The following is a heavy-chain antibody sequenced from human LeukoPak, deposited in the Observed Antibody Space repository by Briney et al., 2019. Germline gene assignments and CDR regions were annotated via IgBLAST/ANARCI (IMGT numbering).Heavy chain of an antibody. CDR2: INPNSGGT. V-gene: IGHV1-2*02. CDR1: GYTFSSYE. J-gene: IGHJ5*02. Sequence: ASVKVSCKASGYTFSSYEISWVRQAPGQGLEWMGWINPNSGGTNYAQKFQGRVTMTRDTSISTAYMELSRLRSDDTAVYYCARDQAPRMITFGGPRRWFDPWGQGTLVTVSS. CDR3: ARDQAPRMITFGGPRRWFDP. D-gene: IGHD3-16*01.